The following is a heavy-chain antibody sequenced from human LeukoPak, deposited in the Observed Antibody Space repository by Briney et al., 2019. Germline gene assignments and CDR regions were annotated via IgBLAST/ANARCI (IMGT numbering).Heavy chain of an antibody. Sequence: PGRSLRLSCAASGFTFSGYAMHWVRQAPGKGLEWVAVISYDGSNKYYADSVKGRFTISRDNSKNTLYLQMNSLRAEDTAVYYCARESTDCSSTSCYAEYFDYWGQGTLVTASS. CDR1: GFTFSGYA. V-gene: IGHV3-30*04. J-gene: IGHJ4*02. D-gene: IGHD2-2*01. CDR2: ISYDGSNK. CDR3: ARESTDCSSTSCYAEYFDY.